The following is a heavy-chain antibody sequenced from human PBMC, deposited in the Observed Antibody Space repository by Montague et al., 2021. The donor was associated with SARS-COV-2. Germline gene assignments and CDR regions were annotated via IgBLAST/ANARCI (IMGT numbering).Heavy chain of an antibody. Sequence: SETLSLTCTVSGGSISSNLFYWGWIRQTPGKGLEWIGDISYTGSTXYNPSLKSRVTISVDTSKNQFSLKLSSVTAADTAVYYCARVGRQQLVRLSGMDVWGQGTTVTVSS. CDR1: GGSISSNLFY. D-gene: IGHD6-13*01. CDR3: ARVGRQQLVRLSGMDV. V-gene: IGHV4-39*07. J-gene: IGHJ6*02. CDR2: ISYTGST.